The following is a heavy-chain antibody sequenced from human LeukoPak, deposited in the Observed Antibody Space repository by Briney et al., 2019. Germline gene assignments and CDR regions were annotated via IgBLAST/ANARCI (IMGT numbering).Heavy chain of an antibody. CDR1: GGSIISGGYY. CDR2: IYYSGSS. J-gene: IGHJ4*02. CDR3: ATLYDSSGYFGY. Sequence: SETLSLTSTVSGGSIISGGYYWSWIRQHPGKGLEWIGYIYYSGSSYYNPSLKGRVAISVDTSKNQFSLKLNSVTAADTAVYYCATLYDSSGYFGYWGQGTLVTVSS. V-gene: IGHV4-31*03. D-gene: IGHD3-22*01.